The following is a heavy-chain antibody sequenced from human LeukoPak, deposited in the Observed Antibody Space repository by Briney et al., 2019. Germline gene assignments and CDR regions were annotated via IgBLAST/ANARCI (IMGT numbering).Heavy chain of an antibody. CDR3: AREQIEITRYSSSWYWPDY. J-gene: IGHJ4*02. CDR1: GYTLIETS. V-gene: IGHV1-46*01. Sequence: ASVKVSCKVSGYTLIETSIHWVRQAPGQGLEWMGIINPSGGSTSYAQKFQGRVTMTRDTSTSTVYMELSSLRSEDTAVYYCAREQIEITRYSSSWYWPDYWGQGTLVTVSS. CDR2: INPSGGST. D-gene: IGHD6-13*01.